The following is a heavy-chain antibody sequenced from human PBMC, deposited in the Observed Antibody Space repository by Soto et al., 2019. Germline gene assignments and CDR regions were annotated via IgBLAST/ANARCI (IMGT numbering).Heavy chain of an antibody. CDR3: EKALRAVAGLYYFDY. CDR1: GVTFNSYA. J-gene: IGHJ4*02. Sequence: PGGSMKLSCAASGVTFNSYAMSGVRQAPGKGLEWVSAISGSGGSTYYADSVKGRFTISRDNSKNTLYLQMNSLRAEDTAVYYCEKALRAVAGLYYFDYWGQGTLVTVSS. V-gene: IGHV3-23*01. CDR2: ISGSGGST. D-gene: IGHD6-19*01.